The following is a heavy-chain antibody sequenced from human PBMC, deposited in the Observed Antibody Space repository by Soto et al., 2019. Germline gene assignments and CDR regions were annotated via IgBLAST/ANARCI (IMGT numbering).Heavy chain of an antibody. D-gene: IGHD2-15*01. V-gene: IGHV1-69*13. CDR1: GGTFSSYA. CDR3: AREVGGSSQLLGMDV. J-gene: IGHJ6*02. Sequence: SVKVSCKASGGTFSSYAISWVRQAPGQGLEWMGGIIPIFGTANYAQKFQGRVTITADESTSTAYMELSSLRSEDTAVYYCAREVGGSSQLLGMDVWGQGTTVTVSS. CDR2: IIPIFGTA.